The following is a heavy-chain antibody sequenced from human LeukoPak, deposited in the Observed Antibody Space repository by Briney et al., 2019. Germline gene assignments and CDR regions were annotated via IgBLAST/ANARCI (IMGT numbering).Heavy chain of an antibody. Sequence: ASVKVSCKVSGYPFIENYIHWVRQAPGQGLEWMGLINPHTGAANYSQKFQGRVTMTRDTSISTSYMPLTRLKFDDTAVYYCARGKSGYSPWGQGTPVTVPS. V-gene: IGHV1-2*02. D-gene: IGHD3-3*01. CDR2: INPHTGAA. J-gene: IGHJ4*02. CDR1: GYPFIENY. CDR3: ARGKSGYSP.